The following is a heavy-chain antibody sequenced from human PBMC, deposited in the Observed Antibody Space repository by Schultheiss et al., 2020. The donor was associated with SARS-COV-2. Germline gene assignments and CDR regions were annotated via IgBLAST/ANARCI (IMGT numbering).Heavy chain of an antibody. CDR2: IYYSGST. CDR3: ARADSGYYYYYMDV. CDR1: GGSISSYY. J-gene: IGHJ6*03. V-gene: IGHV4-59*01. Sequence: SETLSLTCTVSGGSISSYYWSWIRQPPGKGLEWIGYIYYSGSTNYNPSLKSRVTISADTSKNQFSLKLSSVTAADTAVYYCARADSGYYYYYMDVWGKGTTVTVSS. D-gene: IGHD1-26*01.